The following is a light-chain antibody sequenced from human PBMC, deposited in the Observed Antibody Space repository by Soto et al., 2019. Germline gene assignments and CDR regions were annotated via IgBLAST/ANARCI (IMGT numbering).Light chain of an antibody. Sequence: EIVMTQSPATLSVSPGERATLSCRASQSVSSNLAWYQQKPGQAPRLLIYGASTRATGIPARFSGSGSGTEFTLTISSLQSEDFAVYYCQKYNGALRTFGQGTTVEIK. CDR2: GAS. J-gene: IGKJ1*01. V-gene: IGKV3-15*01. CDR1: QSVSSN. CDR3: QKYNGALRT.